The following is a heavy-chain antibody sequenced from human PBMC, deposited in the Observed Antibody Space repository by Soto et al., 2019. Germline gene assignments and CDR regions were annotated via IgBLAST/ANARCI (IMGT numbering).Heavy chain of an antibody. CDR1: GGSISNYY. CDR3: ARGYSYGYWWFDP. V-gene: IGHV4-59*01. Sequence: SETLSLTCTVSGGSISNYYGSCIRQPPGKGLEWIGYIYYSGSTNYNPSLKSRVTISVDTSKNQFSLKLNSVTAADTAVYYCARGYSYGYWWFDPWGQGTLVTVSS. CDR2: IYYSGST. D-gene: IGHD5-18*01. J-gene: IGHJ5*02.